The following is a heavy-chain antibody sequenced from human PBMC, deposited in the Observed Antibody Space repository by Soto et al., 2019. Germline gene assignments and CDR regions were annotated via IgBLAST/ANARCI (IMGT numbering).Heavy chain of an antibody. CDR3: AKAGKHSNGWWAAFEI. J-gene: IGHJ3*02. V-gene: IGHV3-23*01. Sequence: EVQVLESGGGLVQPGGSLRLSCAASGFTFTDYAMNWVRQAPGKGLEWVSTISGSGANTYYADSVRGRFTISRDNANKTLSLHMRSLRAEDPAVYYCAKAGKHSNGWWAAFEIWGQGTVVTVA. CDR2: ISGSGANT. CDR1: GFTFTDYA. D-gene: IGHD6-19*01.